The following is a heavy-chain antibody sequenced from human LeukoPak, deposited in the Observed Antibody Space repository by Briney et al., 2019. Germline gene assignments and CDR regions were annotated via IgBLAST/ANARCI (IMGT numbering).Heavy chain of an antibody. CDR3: ASSRRAAARSYFDY. Sequence: GASVKVSCKASGGTFSSYAISWVRQATGQGLEWMGGIIPIFGTANYAQKFQGRVTITADKSTSTAYMELSSLRSEDTAVYYCASSRRAAARSYFDYWGQGTLVTVSS. J-gene: IGHJ4*02. CDR1: GGTFSSYA. V-gene: IGHV1-69*06. CDR2: IIPIFGTA. D-gene: IGHD6-13*01.